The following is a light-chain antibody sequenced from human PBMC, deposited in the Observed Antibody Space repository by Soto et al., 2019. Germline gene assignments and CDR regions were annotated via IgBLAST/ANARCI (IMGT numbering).Light chain of an antibody. V-gene: IGLV2-14*01. CDR1: SXDVGLYDY. CDR2: AVS. CDR3: SSYTSDSSYV. Sequence: QSVLTQPASVSGSPGQSTTISCTGTSXDVGLYDYVSWYQQHPGKAPQLMIYAVSNRPSGVSNRFSASKSGNTASLFISGLQAEDEADYYCSSYTSDSSYVFGSGTKVTVL. J-gene: IGLJ1*01.